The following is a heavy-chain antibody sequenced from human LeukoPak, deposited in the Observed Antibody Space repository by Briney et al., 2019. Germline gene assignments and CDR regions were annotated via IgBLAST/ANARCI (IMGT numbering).Heavy chain of an antibody. CDR3: ARVSDYDILTGYYVPYYYYGMDV. J-gene: IGHJ6*02. V-gene: IGHV1-46*01. D-gene: IGHD3-9*01. CDR1: GYTFTSYY. CDR2: INPSGGST. Sequence: ASVKVSCKASGYTFTSYYMHWVRQAPGQGLEWMGIINPSGGSTSYAQKFQGRVTMTRDTSTSTVYMELSSLRSEDTAVYYCARVSDYDILTGYYVPYYYYGMDVWGQGTTVTVSS.